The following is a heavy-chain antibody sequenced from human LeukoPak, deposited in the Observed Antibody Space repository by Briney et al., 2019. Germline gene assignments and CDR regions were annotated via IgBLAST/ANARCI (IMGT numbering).Heavy chain of an antibody. Sequence: GASVKVSSKASGYTFTSYYMHWVRQAPGQGLEWMGIINPSGGSTSYAQKFQGRVTMTRDMSASTAYMELSSLRSEDMAVYYCARAAWHPYYYDSSGYSPLIAFDIWGQGTMVTVSS. D-gene: IGHD3-22*01. V-gene: IGHV1-46*01. CDR3: ARAAWHPYYYDSSGYSPLIAFDI. J-gene: IGHJ3*02. CDR2: INPSGGST. CDR1: GYTFTSYY.